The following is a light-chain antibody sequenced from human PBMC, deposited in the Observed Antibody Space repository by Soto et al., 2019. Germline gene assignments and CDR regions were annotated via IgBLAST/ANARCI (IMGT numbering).Light chain of an antibody. J-gene: IGKJ1*01. V-gene: IGKV3-20*01. CDR3: QQYGSSPRT. CDR1: QSVSSNY. Sequence: EIVLTQSPGTLSLSPGERATLSCRASQSVSSNYLAWYQQKPGQAPRLLIYAASSRITGIPDRFSGSGSGTDFTLTISRLEPEDFGVYHCQQYGSSPRTFGQGTRVEIK. CDR2: AAS.